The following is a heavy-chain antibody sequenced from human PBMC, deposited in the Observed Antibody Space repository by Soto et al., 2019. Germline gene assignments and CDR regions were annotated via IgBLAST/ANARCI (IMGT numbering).Heavy chain of an antibody. V-gene: IGHV3-30*18. Sequence: PGGSLRLSCAASGFTFSSYGMHWVRQAPGKGLEWVAVISYDGSNKYYADSVKGRFTISRDNSKNTLYLQMNSLRAEDTAVYYCAKDSDPHYYDSSGYYWTSDYYYGMDVWGQGTTVTVSS. CDR3: AKDSDPHYYDSSGYYWTSDYYYGMDV. D-gene: IGHD3-22*01. CDR2: ISYDGSNK. CDR1: GFTFSSYG. J-gene: IGHJ6*02.